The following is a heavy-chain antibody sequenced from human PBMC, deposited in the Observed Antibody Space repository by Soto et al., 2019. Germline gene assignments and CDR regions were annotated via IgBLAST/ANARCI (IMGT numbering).Heavy chain of an antibody. J-gene: IGHJ6*02. Sequence: ASVKVSCKASGYTFTGYYMHWVRQAPGQGLEWMGWINPNSGGTNYAQKFQGWVTMTRDTSISTAYMELSRLGSDDTAVYYCARAGLRHYYGSGSLGLPHYYYYGMDVWGQGTTVTVSS. CDR1: GYTFTGYY. V-gene: IGHV1-2*04. D-gene: IGHD3-10*01. CDR3: ARAGLRHYYGSGSLGLPHYYYYGMDV. CDR2: INPNSGGT.